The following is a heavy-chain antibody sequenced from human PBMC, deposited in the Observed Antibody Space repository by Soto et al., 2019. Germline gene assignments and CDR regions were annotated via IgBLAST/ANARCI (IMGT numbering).Heavy chain of an antibody. V-gene: IGHV3-30*18. D-gene: IGHD2-2*03. Sequence: QVQLVESGGGVVQPGRSLRLSCAASGFTFSSYGMHWVRQAPGKGLEWVAVISYDGSNKYYADSVKGRFTISRDNSKNTLYLQMNSLRAEDTAVYYCAKDRRRVDIVLVPATLDYWGQGTLVTVSS. CDR1: GFTFSSYG. CDR3: AKDRRRVDIVLVPATLDY. CDR2: ISYDGSNK. J-gene: IGHJ4*02.